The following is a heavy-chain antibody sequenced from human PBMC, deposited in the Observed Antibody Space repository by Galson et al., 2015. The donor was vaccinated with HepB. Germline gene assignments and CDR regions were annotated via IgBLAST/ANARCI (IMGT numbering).Heavy chain of an antibody. Sequence: SVKVSCKVSGYTLTELSMHWVRQAPGKGLEWMGGFDPEDGETIYAQKFQGRVTMTEDTSTDTAYMELSSLRSEDTAVYYCATAARGLEVGATTGAFDYWGQGTLVTVSS. CDR2: FDPEDGET. CDR1: GYTLTELS. CDR3: ATAARGLEVGATTGAFDY. D-gene: IGHD1-26*01. J-gene: IGHJ4*02. V-gene: IGHV1-24*01.